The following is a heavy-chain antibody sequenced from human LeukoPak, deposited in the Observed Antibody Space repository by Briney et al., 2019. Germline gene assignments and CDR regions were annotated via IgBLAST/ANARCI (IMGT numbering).Heavy chain of an antibody. Sequence: GRSLRLSCAASGFTFSSYGMHWVRQAPGKGLEWVAVIWYDGSNKYYADSVKGRFTISRDNSKNTLYLQMNSLRAEDTAVYYCARDIHSQLLFSRLKTEYNWFDPWGQGTLVTVSS. D-gene: IGHD2-2*01. V-gene: IGHV3-33*01. CDR3: ARDIHSQLLFSRLKTEYNWFDP. CDR1: GFTFSSYG. CDR2: IWYDGSNK. J-gene: IGHJ5*02.